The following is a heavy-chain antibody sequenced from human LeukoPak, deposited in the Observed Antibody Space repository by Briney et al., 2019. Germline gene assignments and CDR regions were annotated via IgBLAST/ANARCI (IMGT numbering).Heavy chain of an antibody. CDR3: AKDPSGGSYTYAYFDY. CDR2: ISGSGGST. CDR1: GFTFSSYA. Sequence: GGSLRLSCAASGFTFSSYAMSWVRQAPGKRLEWVSTISGSGGSTDYADSVKGRFTISRDKSKSTLYLQMNSLRAEDTAVYYCAKDPSGGSYTYAYFDYWGQGTLVTVSS. V-gene: IGHV3-23*01. D-gene: IGHD3-16*01. J-gene: IGHJ4*02.